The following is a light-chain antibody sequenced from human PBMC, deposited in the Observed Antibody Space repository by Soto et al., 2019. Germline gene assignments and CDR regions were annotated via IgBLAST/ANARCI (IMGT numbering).Light chain of an antibody. Sequence: QSVLTQPASVSGSPGQSITISCTGTSSDVGAYNYVSWYQQHPGKAPKLMIYDVGNRPSGVSNRFSGSKSGNTASLTISGFQAEDEADYYCNSYTGSSTPYVFGTGTKVTVL. CDR3: NSYTGSSTPYV. CDR2: DVG. V-gene: IGLV2-14*01. CDR1: SSDVGAYNY. J-gene: IGLJ1*01.